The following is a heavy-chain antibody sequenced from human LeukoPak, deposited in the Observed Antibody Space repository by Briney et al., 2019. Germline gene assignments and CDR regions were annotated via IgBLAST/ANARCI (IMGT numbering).Heavy chain of an antibody. CDR2: INHSGST. V-gene: IGHV4-34*01. CDR3: ARGLYGIAAAGTFDY. J-gene: IGHJ4*02. Sequence: PSETLSLTCAVYGGSFSGYYWSWLRQPPGKGLEWIGEINHSGSTNYNPSPKSRVTISVDTSKNQFSLKLSSVTAADTAVYYCARGLYGIAAAGTFDYWGQGTLVTVSS. CDR1: GGSFSGYY. D-gene: IGHD6-13*01.